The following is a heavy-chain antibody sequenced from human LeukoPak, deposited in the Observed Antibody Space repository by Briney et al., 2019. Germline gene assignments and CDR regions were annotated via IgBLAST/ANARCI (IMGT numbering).Heavy chain of an antibody. J-gene: IGHJ5*02. D-gene: IGHD6-19*01. Sequence: GASVKVSCKASGYTFTSYDINWVRQATGQGLEWMGWMNPNSGNTGYAQKFQGRVTITADKSTSTAYMELSSLRSEDTAVYYCAITGIAVAGWFDPWGQGTLVTVSS. V-gene: IGHV1-8*03. CDR1: GYTFTSYD. CDR3: AITGIAVAGWFDP. CDR2: MNPNSGNT.